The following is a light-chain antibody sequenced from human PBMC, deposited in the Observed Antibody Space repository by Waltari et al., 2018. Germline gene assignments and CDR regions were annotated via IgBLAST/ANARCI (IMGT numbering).Light chain of an antibody. V-gene: IGKV1-5*03. CDR2: KSS. CDR3: QEYDSLPVT. J-gene: IGKJ4*01. CDR1: QSVKNN. Sequence: DLQMTQSPSTLSAYVGDRVITTCRASQSVKNNLAWYQQKPGKAPKVLVHKSSRLESGVPSRFSGRGYGTEFTLTISSLQPDDFATDYGQEYDSLPVTFGGGTKVEIK.